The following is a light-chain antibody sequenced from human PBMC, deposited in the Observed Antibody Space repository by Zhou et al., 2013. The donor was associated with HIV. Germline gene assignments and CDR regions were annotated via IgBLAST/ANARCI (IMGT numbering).Light chain of an antibody. Sequence: DIVMTQSPLLLSVPGGESASMSCRSSQSLLHSNTYNYLDWYVQRPGQSPQLLVYLGSNRPPGVPDRFTGSGSGTNFTLKITRVGADDVGTYFCMQGLQTPFTFGPGTKVDL. V-gene: IGKV2-28*01. CDR3: MQGLQTPFT. J-gene: IGKJ3*01. CDR1: QSLLHSNTYNY. CDR2: LGS.